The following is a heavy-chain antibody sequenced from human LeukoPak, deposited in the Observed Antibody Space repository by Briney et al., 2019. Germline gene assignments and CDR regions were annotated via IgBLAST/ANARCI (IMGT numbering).Heavy chain of an antibody. CDR2: IIPIFGTA. V-gene: IGHV1-69*13. CDR1: GGTFSSYA. J-gene: IGHJ6*03. Sequence: SVKVSCKASGGTFSSYAISWVRQAPGQGLEWMGGIIPIFGTADYAQKFQGRVTITADESTSTAYMELSSLRSEDTAVYYCARDGSGSYYYYYMDVWGKGTTVTISS. D-gene: IGHD3-10*01. CDR3: ARDGSGSYYYYYMDV.